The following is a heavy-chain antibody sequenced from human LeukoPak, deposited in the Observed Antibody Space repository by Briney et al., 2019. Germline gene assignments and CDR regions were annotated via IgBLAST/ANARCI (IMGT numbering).Heavy chain of an antibody. D-gene: IGHD3-10*01. CDR1: GYTLSEFS. Sequence: ASVKVSCKFTGYTLSEFSMHWVRQAPGKGLEWMGGFDPEDGETIYAQKFQGRVTMTEDTSTDTAYMELSSLRSEDTAVYYCATAMVRGVRVWWCEPWGQGTLVTVSS. J-gene: IGHJ5*02. V-gene: IGHV1-24*01. CDR2: FDPEDGET. CDR3: ATAMVRGVRVWWCEP.